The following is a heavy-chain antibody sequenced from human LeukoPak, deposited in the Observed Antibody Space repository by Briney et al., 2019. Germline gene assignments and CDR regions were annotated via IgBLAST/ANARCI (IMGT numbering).Heavy chain of an antibody. Sequence: SETLSLTCTVSGGSITGYYWSWIRQPPGKGLQWIGYIHNSGSTNSNPSLKSRVTMSVDTSKNQFFLKLASVTAADTAVYYCAKYGLYSFDSWGQGTLVTVSS. V-gene: IGHV4-59*01. J-gene: IGHJ4*02. CDR2: IHNSGST. CDR3: AKYGLYSFDS. CDR1: GGSITGYY. D-gene: IGHD4-17*01.